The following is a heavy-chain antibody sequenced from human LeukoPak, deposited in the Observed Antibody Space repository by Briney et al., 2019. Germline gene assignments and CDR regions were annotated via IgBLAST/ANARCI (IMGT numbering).Heavy chain of an antibody. CDR2: LYRDGST. CDR3: ARDSGDGDYEPLDY. CDR1: GFTVSNTY. Sequence: PGGSLRLSCAASGFTVSNTYMNWARQAPGRGLEWVSTLYRDGSTYYADSVKGRFTISRDSSTNTLYLQMNSLRVEDTAVYYCARDSGDGDYEPLDYWGQGTQVTVSS. D-gene: IGHD4-17*01. V-gene: IGHV3-53*01. J-gene: IGHJ4*02.